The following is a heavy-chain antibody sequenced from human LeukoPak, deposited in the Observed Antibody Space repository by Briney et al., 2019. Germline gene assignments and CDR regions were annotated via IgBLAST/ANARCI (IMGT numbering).Heavy chain of an antibody. V-gene: IGHV3-23*01. J-gene: IGHJ4*02. Sequence: PGGSLRLSCAASGFTFSSYGMHWVRQAPGKGLEWVSGISGSGGSTDYADSVKGRFTISRDNSKNTLYLQMNSLRVEDTAVYYCAKDPGYQVVYCFDYWGQGTLVTVSS. D-gene: IGHD2-2*01. CDR3: AKDPGYQVVYCFDY. CDR1: GFTFSSYG. CDR2: ISGSGGST.